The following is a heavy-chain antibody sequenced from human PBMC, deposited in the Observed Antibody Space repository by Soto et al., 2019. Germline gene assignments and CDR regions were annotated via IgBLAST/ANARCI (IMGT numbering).Heavy chain of an antibody. CDR2: INHSGST. Sequence: SETLSLTCAVYGGSFSGYYCSWIRQPPGKGLEWIGEINHSGSTNYNPSLKSRVTISVDTSKNQFSLKLSSVTAADTAVYYCARAPLWFGELSSLGYYYYYMDVWGKGTTVTVSS. V-gene: IGHV4-34*01. CDR1: GGSFSGYY. D-gene: IGHD3-10*01. J-gene: IGHJ6*03. CDR3: ARAPLWFGELSSLGYYYYYMDV.